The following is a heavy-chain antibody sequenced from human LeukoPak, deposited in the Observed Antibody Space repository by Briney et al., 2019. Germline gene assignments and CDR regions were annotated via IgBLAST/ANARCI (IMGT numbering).Heavy chain of an antibody. Sequence: TGGSLKLSCAASGFTFSNYNMNWVRQAPGKGLEWVSYISSSSSTIYYADSVKGRFTISRDNAKNSLYLQMNSLRSEDTATYYCATAGHKGGHFRYFHYWGQGTLVTVSS. D-gene: IGHD2/OR15-2a*01. CDR1: GFTFSNYN. CDR2: ISSSSSTI. V-gene: IGHV3-48*01. J-gene: IGHJ4*02. CDR3: ATAGHKGGHFRYFHY.